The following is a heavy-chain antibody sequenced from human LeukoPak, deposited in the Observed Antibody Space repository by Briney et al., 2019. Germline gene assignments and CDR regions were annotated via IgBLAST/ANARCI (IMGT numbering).Heavy chain of an antibody. CDR3: AHTTVVTRGGSFFDY. J-gene: IGHJ4*02. V-gene: IGHV4-59*08. D-gene: IGHD4-23*01. CDR1: GFTFSSYA. CDR2: IYYSGST. Sequence: SGGSLRLSCAASGFTFSSYAMSWIRQPPGKGLEWIGYIYYSGSTNYNPSLKSRVTISVDTSKNQFSLKLSSVTAADTAVYYCAHTTVVTRGGSFFDYWGQGTLVTVSS.